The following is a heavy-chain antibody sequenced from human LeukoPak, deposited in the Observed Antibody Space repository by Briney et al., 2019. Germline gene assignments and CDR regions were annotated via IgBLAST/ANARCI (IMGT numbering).Heavy chain of an antibody. J-gene: IGHJ4*02. CDR2: ITGSVVST. CDR1: GFTFSSCA. D-gene: IGHD4-17*01. V-gene: IGHV3-23*01. CDR3: AKHDYGDFLDY. Sequence: GGSLRLSCAASGFTFSSCAMSWVRQAPGKGLEWVSAITGSVVSTYYADSVKGRFAISRDNSKNTLYLQMNSLRAEDTAVYYCAKHDYGDFLDYWGQGTLVTVSS.